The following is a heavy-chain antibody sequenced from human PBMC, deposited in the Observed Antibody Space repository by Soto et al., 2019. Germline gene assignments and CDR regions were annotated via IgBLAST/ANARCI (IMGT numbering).Heavy chain of an antibody. CDR1: GFSLSTSGMC. Sequence: SGPTLVNPTQTLTLTCTFSGFSLSTSGMCVSWIRQPPGKALEWLALIDWDDDKYYSTSLKTRLTISKDTSKNQVVLTMTNIDPVDTATYYCARIPFGGSYEWFDPWGQGTLVTVSS. CDR3: ARIPFGGSYEWFDP. D-gene: IGHD1-26*01. V-gene: IGHV2-70*01. J-gene: IGHJ5*02. CDR2: IDWDDDK.